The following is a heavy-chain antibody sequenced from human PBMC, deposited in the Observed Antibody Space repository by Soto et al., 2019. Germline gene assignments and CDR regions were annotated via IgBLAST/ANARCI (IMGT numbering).Heavy chain of an antibody. J-gene: IGHJ5*02. D-gene: IGHD3-22*01. CDR1: GDSVSSNSAA. Sequence: PSQTLSLTCAISGDSVSSNSAAWNWIRQSPSRGLEWLGRTYYRSKWYNDYAVSVKSRITINPDTSKNQFSLQLNSVTPEDTAVYYCARDRDYYDSSGSPNWFDPWGQGTLVTVSS. V-gene: IGHV6-1*01. CDR2: TYYRSKWYN. CDR3: ARDRDYYDSSGSPNWFDP.